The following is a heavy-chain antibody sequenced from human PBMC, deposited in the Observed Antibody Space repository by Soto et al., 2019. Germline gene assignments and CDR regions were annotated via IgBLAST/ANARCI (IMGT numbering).Heavy chain of an antibody. CDR1: GFSFRTSG. D-gene: IGHD2-8*02. Sequence: LRLSCAGSGFSFRTSGMHWVRQAPGKGLEWVALISFDGRNTYYADSVKGRFTIVRENSKNTLYLQMRSLTTDDTAVYWCARGGGSSTGGMDVWGQGTTVTVSS. V-gene: IGHV3-30*03. CDR3: ARGGGSSTGGMDV. CDR2: ISFDGRNT. J-gene: IGHJ6*02.